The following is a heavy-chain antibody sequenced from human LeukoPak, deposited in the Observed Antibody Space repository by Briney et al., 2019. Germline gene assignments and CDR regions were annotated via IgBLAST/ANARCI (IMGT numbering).Heavy chain of an antibody. V-gene: IGHV1-2*02. CDR2: INPNSGGT. CDR3: ARAPTYYDILTGYHNWFDP. CDR1: GYTFTGYY. Sequence: ASVKVSCKASGYTFTGYYMHWVRQAPGQGLEWMGWINPNSGGTNYAQKFQGRVTMTRDTSISTAYMELSRLRSDDTAVYYCARAPTYYDILTGYHNWFDPWGQGTQVTVSS. J-gene: IGHJ5*02. D-gene: IGHD3-9*01.